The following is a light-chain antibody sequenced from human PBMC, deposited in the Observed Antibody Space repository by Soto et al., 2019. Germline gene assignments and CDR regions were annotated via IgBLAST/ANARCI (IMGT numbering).Light chain of an antibody. CDR2: LGS. Sequence: DIAMTQSPLSLPVTPGEPASVSCRSSQSLLHSNGYNYLDWYLQKPGQSPHLLIYLGSNRASGVPDRFSGSGSGTDFTLKISRVEAEDVGVYYCMQALQTPRTFGQGTKLEI. V-gene: IGKV2-28*01. CDR1: QSLLHSNGYNY. J-gene: IGKJ2*01. CDR3: MQALQTPRT.